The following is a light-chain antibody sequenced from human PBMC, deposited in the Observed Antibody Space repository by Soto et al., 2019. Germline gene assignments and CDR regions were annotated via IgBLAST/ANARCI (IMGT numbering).Light chain of an antibody. CDR2: DNI. CDR3: QYYDTTLSGLV. CDR1: ASNLGAKYA. J-gene: IGLJ3*02. V-gene: IGLV1-40*01. Sequence: QSVLTQPPSVSGALGQRVTISCTGSASNLGAKYAVHWYQHLPGTAPKLLIYDNIHRPSGVPDRFSGSKSDTSASLAITGLQAEDEADYYCQYYDTTLSGLVFGGGTKVTVL.